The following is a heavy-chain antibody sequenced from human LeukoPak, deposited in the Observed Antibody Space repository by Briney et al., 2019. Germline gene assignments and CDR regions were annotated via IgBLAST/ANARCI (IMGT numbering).Heavy chain of an antibody. CDR3: ARTTGADSWRTRYYDYYMDV. J-gene: IGHJ6*03. Sequence: SETLSLTCTVSGGSISSYYWSWIRQPPGKVLEWIGYIYYSGSTNYNPSLKSRVTISVDTSKNQFSLKLSSVTAADTAVYYCARTTGADSWRTRYYDYYMDVWGKGTTVTVSS. V-gene: IGHV4-59*01. CDR2: IYYSGST. D-gene: IGHD6-13*01. CDR1: GGSISSYY.